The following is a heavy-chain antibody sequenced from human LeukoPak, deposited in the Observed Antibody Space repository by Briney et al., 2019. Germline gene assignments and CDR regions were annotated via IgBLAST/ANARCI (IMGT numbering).Heavy chain of an antibody. CDR3: ARGGGPDEDIVVVVAATPPPRGPEPLDY. J-gene: IGHJ4*02. Sequence: PSETLSLTCTVSGGSISSRSYYWGWIRQPPGKGLEWIGSIYYSGSTYYNPSLKSRVTISADTSKNQFSLKLNSVTAADTAVYYCARGGGPDEDIVVVVAATPPPRGPEPLDYWGQGTLVTVSS. V-gene: IGHV4-39*07. D-gene: IGHD2-15*01. CDR1: GGSISSRSYY. CDR2: IYYSGST.